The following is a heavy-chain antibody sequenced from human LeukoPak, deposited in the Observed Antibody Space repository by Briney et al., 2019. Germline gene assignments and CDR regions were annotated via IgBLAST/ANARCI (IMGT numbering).Heavy chain of an antibody. CDR2: INPNSGGT. D-gene: IGHD2-2*01. CDR3: ARADIVVVPAARFDP. J-gene: IGHJ5*02. Sequence: GASVKVSWKASGYTFTGYYMHWVRQAHGQGLEWMGWINPNSGGTNYAQKFQGRVTITRDTSISTAYMELSRLRSDDTAVYYCARADIVVVPAARFDPWGQGTLVTVSS. V-gene: IGHV1-2*02. CDR1: GYTFTGYY.